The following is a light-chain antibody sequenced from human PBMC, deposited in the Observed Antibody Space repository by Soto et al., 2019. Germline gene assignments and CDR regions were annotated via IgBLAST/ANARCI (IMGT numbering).Light chain of an antibody. CDR1: QSVSSSY. CDR3: QQYAMHSWT. CDR2: GAS. Sequence: EIVLTPSPGTLSLSPGERASRSCGASQSVSSSYLAWYRQKHGQAPRLVIYGASISATGSPARFSGSGSGTDFTLTNSGLEPESFAVGDCQQYAMHSWTVCRGTNV. J-gene: IGKJ1*01. V-gene: IGKV3-20*01.